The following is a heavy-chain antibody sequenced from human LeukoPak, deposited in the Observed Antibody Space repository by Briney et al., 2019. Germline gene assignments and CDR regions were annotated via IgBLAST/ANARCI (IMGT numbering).Heavy chain of an antibody. CDR1: GFTFSNFA. CDR2: IRASGENT. V-gene: IGHV3-23*01. Sequence: GGSLRLSCAASGFTFSNFAMSWVRQAPGKGLEWVSAIRASGENTFYVDSVKGRFAISRDNSKNTLYLQMNSLRADDTALYYCARDGEHGYNDIDFWGQGTLVTVSS. D-gene: IGHD5-24*01. J-gene: IGHJ4*02. CDR3: ARDGEHGYNDIDF.